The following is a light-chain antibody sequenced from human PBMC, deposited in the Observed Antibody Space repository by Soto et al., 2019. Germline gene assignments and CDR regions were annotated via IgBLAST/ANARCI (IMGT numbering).Light chain of an antibody. CDR1: QSVSSH. CDR2: GAS. Sequence: EVVMTQSPSTLSASPGEGATLSCRASQSVSSHLAWFQKKPGQSHRLLIYGASTRATAVPARFSGSGSGTDFTLTISSLQSEDFAVYYCQQYHNWPLTFGGGTQVEIK. CDR3: QQYHNWPLT. J-gene: IGKJ4*01. V-gene: IGKV3-15*01.